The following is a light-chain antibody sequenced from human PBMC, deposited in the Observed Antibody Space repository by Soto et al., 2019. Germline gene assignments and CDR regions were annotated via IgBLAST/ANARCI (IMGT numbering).Light chain of an antibody. V-gene: IGLV2-14*03. CDR2: DVS. J-gene: IGLJ1*01. CDR1: SSDVGGYNY. CDR3: GSYTTSNTSQLV. Sequence: QSVLTQPASVSGSPGQSINISCTGTSSDVGGYNYVSWYQHHPGKAPKLIIYDVSNRPSGVSNPFSGSKSGNTASLTISGLQPEDEADYYCGSYTTSNTSQLVSGTETKVTVL.